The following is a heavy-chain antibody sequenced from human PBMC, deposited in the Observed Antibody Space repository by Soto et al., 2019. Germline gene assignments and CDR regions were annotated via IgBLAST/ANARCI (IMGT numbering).Heavy chain of an antibody. CDR3: AIPHDYRGFDP. CDR2: IIPILGMA. V-gene: IGHV1-69*02. CDR1: GGTSSRYI. Sequence: QVQLVQSGAEVKKPGSSVKVSCKASGGTSSRYIISWVRQAPGQGLEWMGRIIPILGMANYAQKFQGRVSITADKSTSTAYMEPSSLRSEDTAVYYCAIPHDYRGFDPWGQGTLVTVSS. J-gene: IGHJ5*02. D-gene: IGHD4-4*01.